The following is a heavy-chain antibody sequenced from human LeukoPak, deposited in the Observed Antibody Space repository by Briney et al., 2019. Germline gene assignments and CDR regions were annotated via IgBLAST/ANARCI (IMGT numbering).Heavy chain of an antibody. Sequence: ASVKVSCKASGYTFTDYYIYWVRQGPGQGLEWMGRINPNSGGTNHAQKFQGRVTMTRDTSINTAYIELSSLRSDDTAVYYCARGPTENYFDYWGQGTLVTVSS. D-gene: IGHD4-17*01. V-gene: IGHV1-2*06. CDR3: ARGPTENYFDY. CDR1: GYTFTDYY. CDR2: INPNSGGT. J-gene: IGHJ4*02.